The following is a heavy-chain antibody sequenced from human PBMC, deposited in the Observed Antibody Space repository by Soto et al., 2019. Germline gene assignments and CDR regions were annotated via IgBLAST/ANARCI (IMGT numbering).Heavy chain of an antibody. CDR2: INHSGST. CDR1: GWSFLGYY. J-gene: IGHJ3*02. D-gene: IGHD3-10*01. CDR3: ARGLRWFGDSPRLVDAFDI. V-gene: IGHV4-34*01. Sequence: SDTLSLTCPFDGWSFLGYYWSWIRQPPGKGLEWIGEINHSGSTNYNPSLKSRVTISVDTSKNQFSLKLSSVTAADTAVYYCARGLRWFGDSPRLVDAFDIWGQGTMVT.